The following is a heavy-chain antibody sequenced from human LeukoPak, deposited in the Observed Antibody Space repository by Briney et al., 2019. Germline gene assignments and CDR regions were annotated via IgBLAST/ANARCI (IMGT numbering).Heavy chain of an antibody. Sequence: PSETLSLTCAVYGGSFSGYYWSWIRQPPGKGLEWIGEINHSGSTNYNPSLKSRVTISVDTSKNQFSLKLSSVTAADTAVYYCARGTSDCSGGSCYEDYWGQGTLVTVSS. V-gene: IGHV4-34*01. CDR2: INHSGST. J-gene: IGHJ4*02. D-gene: IGHD2-15*01. CDR1: GGSFSGYY. CDR3: ARGTSDCSGGSCYEDY.